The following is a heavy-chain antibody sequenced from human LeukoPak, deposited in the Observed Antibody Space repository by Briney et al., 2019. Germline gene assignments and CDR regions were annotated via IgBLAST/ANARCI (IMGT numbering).Heavy chain of an antibody. CDR3: ARGYCSSTSCLRYNWFDP. Sequence: GESLKISCKGSGYSFTSYWIGWVRQMPGKGLEWMGIIYPGDSDTTYSPSFQGQVTISADKSISTAYLQWSSLKASDTAMYYCARGYCSSTSCLRYNWFDPGGQGTLVTVSS. CDR1: GYSFTSYW. V-gene: IGHV5-51*01. CDR2: IYPGDSDT. J-gene: IGHJ5*02. D-gene: IGHD2-2*01.